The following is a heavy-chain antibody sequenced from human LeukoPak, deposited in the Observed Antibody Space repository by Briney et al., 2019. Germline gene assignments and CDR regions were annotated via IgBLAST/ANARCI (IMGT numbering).Heavy chain of an antibody. CDR1: GFTFSSYG. CDR3: AKPISIAEGGDAFHS. D-gene: IGHD6-13*01. J-gene: IGHJ3*02. V-gene: IGHV3-30*18. Sequence: GRSLRLSCAASGFTFSSYGMHWVRQAPGKGLEWVAVISYDGSNKYYADSVKGRFTISRDNAKNSLYLQMNSLRAEDTALYYCAKPISIAEGGDAFHSWGQGTMVIVSS. CDR2: ISYDGSNK.